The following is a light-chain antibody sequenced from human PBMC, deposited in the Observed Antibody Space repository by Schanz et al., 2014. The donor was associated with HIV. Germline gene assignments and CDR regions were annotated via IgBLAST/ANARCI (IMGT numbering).Light chain of an antibody. J-gene: IGKJ4*01. CDR2: WAS. Sequence: DIVMTQSPDSLAVSLGERATINCKSSRSVLYSFNNENYLAWYQQKPGQPPKLLISWASTRESGVPDRFSASGSGTDFTLTISSLQAEDVAVYYCQQYYSSPLTFGGGTKVEIK. CDR1: RSVLYSFNNENY. CDR3: QQYYSSPLT. V-gene: IGKV4-1*01.